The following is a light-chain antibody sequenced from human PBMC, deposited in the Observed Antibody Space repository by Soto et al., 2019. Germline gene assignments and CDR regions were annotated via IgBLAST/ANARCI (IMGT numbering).Light chain of an antibody. V-gene: IGKV3-11*01. CDR2: AVS. CDR3: QQRSNWPLYT. Sequence: EIELTQSPATLSLSPGERATLSCRASQDISGSLGWYQQKHGQAPRLLIYAVSSRATGIPARFSGSGSGTDFTLTISSLEPEDFAVYYCQQRSNWPLYTFGQGTKLEIK. J-gene: IGKJ2*01. CDR1: QDISGS.